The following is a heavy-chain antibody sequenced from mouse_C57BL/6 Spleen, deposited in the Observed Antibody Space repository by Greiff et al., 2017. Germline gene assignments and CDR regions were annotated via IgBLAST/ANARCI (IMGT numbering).Heavy chain of an antibody. D-gene: IGHD2-3*01. CDR3: ARKVYDGYLYYFDY. CDR2: IHPNSGST. CDR1: GYTFTSYW. Sequence: VQLQQPGAELVKPGASVKLSCKASGYTFTSYWMHWVKQRPGQGLEWIGMIHPNSGSTNYNEKFKSKATLTVDKSSSTAYMQLSNLTFEDSAVYYCARKVYDGYLYYFDYWGQGTTLTVSS. J-gene: IGHJ2*01. V-gene: IGHV1-64*01.